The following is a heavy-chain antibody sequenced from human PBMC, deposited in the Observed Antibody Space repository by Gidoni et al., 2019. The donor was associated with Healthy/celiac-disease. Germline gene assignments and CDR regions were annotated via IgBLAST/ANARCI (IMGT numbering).Heavy chain of an antibody. CDR1: GLTFRSYS. J-gene: IGHJ3*02. Sequence: EVQLVESGRGLVKPGGSLRLSCAASGLTFRSYSMNWVRQAPGKGLEWVSSISSSSSYRYDADSVKGRFTISRDNAKNSLYLQMNSLRAEDTAVYYCARGGRQWQQRGWYAFDIWGQGTMVTVSS. CDR3: ARGGRQWQQRGWYAFDI. CDR2: ISSSSSYR. V-gene: IGHV3-21*01. D-gene: IGHD6-13*01.